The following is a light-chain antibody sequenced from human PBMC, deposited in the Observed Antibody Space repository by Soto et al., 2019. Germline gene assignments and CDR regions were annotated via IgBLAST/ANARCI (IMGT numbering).Light chain of an antibody. CDR1: QSISIN. Sequence: EIVMTQSPATLSVSPGERATLSCRAGQSISINLAWYQRKPGQAPRLLIFAASTRATGIPARFSASGSGTEFTLTISSLQSEDSAIYYCQQYNNWPLTFGGGTKVDI. V-gene: IGKV3-15*01. CDR2: AAS. J-gene: IGKJ4*01. CDR3: QQYNNWPLT.